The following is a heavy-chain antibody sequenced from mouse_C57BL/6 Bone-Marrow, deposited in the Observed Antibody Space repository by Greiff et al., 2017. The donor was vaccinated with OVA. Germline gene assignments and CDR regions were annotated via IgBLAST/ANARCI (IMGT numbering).Heavy chain of an antibody. CDR1: GYTFTSYG. CDR2: IYPRSGNT. CDR3: ARRKLTGDNYFDY. Sequence: VQLKESGAELARPGASVKLSCKASGYTFTSYGISWVKQRTGQGLEWIGEIYPRSGNTYYNEKFKGKATLTADKSSSTAYMELRSLTSEDSAVYFCARRKLTGDNYFDYWGKGTTLTVSS. V-gene: IGHV1-81*01. D-gene: IGHD4-1*01. J-gene: IGHJ2*01.